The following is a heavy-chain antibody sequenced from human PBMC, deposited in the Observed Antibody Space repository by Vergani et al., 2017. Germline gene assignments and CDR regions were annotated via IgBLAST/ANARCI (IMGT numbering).Heavy chain of an antibody. CDR3: ARRSGSYGHYFDY. J-gene: IGHJ4*02. CDR1: GGSISSGSYY. Sequence: QVQLQESGPGLVKPSQTLSLTCTVSGGSISSGSYYWSWIRQPAGKGLEWIGRIYTSGSTNYNPSLKSRVTISVDTSKNQFSLKLSSVTAADTAVYYCARRSGSYGHYFDYCGQGTLVTVSS. CDR2: IYTSGST. V-gene: IGHV4-61*02. D-gene: IGHD1-26*01.